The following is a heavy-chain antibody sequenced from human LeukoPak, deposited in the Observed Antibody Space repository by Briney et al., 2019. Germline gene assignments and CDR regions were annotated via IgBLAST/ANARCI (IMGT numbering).Heavy chain of an antibody. CDR1: GGSISSGDYY. J-gene: IGHJ4*02. Sequence: SQTLSLTCTVSGGSISSGDYYWSWIRQPPGKGLEWIGYIYTSGSTNYNPSLKSRVTISVDTSKNQFSLKLSSVTAADTAVYYCARDGGDDYYDSSGYYYRDYWGQGTLVTVSS. CDR3: ARDGGDDYYDSSGYYYRDY. CDR2: IYTSGST. D-gene: IGHD3-22*01. V-gene: IGHV4-30-4*01.